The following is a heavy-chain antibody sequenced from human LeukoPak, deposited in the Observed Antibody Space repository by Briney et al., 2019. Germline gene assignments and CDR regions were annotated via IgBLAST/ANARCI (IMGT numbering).Heavy chain of an antibody. V-gene: IGHV3-9*01. D-gene: IGHD3-22*01. Sequence: GGSLRLSCAASGFSFEAYGMYWVRQAPGKGLEWVSGITWNSDDMAYADSVKGRFTISRDNAKNSLYLQMNSLRAEDTAVYYCARDPDDSSGYYYYGDAFDIWGQGTMVTVSS. CDR1: GFSFEAYG. CDR2: ITWNSDDM. CDR3: ARDPDDSSGYYYYGDAFDI. J-gene: IGHJ3*02.